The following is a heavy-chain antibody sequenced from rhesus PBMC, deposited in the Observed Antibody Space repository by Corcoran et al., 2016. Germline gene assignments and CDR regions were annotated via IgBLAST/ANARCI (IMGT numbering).Heavy chain of an antibody. CDR1: GGSITSGYYY. CDR3: AREIGSSYKNWYFDL. CDR2: ITYSGST. J-gene: IGHJ2*01. V-gene: IGHV4-122*02. Sequence: QVQLQESGPGLVKPSETLSLTCAVSGGSITSGYYYWSWIRQPPGMGLEWNGYITYSGSTSYNPSLTSRVTISRDTSKNQFSLKLSSVTAADTAVYYCAREIGSSYKNWYFDLWGPGTPITISS. D-gene: IGHD4-29*01.